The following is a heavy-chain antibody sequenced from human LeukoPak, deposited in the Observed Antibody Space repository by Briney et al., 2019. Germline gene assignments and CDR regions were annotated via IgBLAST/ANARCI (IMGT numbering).Heavy chain of an antibody. CDR1: GFNFWNTG. V-gene: IGHV3-23*01. CDR3: AKAGAVAVVVAKFFDY. D-gene: IGHD2-15*01. Sequence: PGGSLRLSCAVSGFNFWNTGMSWVRQAPGKGLEWVSAIGGGGSDTRYTDSVMGRFTLSRDISRNILYLQMNSLRAEDTAIYYCAKAGAVAVVVAKFFDYWGQGTLVTVSS. J-gene: IGHJ4*02. CDR2: IGGGGSDT.